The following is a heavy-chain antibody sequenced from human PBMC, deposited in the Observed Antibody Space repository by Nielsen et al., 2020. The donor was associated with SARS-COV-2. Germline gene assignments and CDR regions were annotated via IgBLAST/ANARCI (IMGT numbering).Heavy chain of an antibody. CDR1: NEITPHY. J-gene: IGHJ3*01. V-gene: IGHV4-59*11. Sequence: SETLSLTCFVSNEITPHYWSWVRQTPGKGLEWIGYIYYSGNTSYSPSLKSRVNISLDKSKNQFSLTLKSVTAADTAVYYCAKFRGLGRSVGAFDVWGPGTKVTVSS. CDR2: IYYSGNT. D-gene: IGHD3-10*01. CDR3: AKFRGLGRSVGAFDV.